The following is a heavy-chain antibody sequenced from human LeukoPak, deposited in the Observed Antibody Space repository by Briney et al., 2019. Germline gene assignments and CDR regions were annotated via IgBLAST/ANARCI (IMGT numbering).Heavy chain of an antibody. CDR3: AKDARRTNGWYFFDY. J-gene: IGHJ4*02. V-gene: IGHV3-23*01. Sequence: GGSLRLSCAASGFAFSSQAMGWVRQALGKGLEWVSVISDSGSITYYADSVKGRFTISRDNSKNTLFLQMSSLRAEDTAVYYCAKDARRTNGWYFFDYWGRGTLVTVSS. D-gene: IGHD6-19*01. CDR2: ISDSGSIT. CDR1: GFAFSSQA.